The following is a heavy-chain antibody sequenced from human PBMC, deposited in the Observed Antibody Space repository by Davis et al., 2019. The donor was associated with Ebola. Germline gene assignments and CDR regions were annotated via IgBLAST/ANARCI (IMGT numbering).Heavy chain of an antibody. CDR3: AREGYSGSYIDY. D-gene: IGHD1-26*01. CDR2: IRKSSSMT. V-gene: IGHV3-48*02. CDR1: GFTFSSFA. J-gene: IGHJ4*02. Sequence: PGRSLRLSCPASGFTFSSFAMNWVRQAPGKGLEWISYIRKSSSMTYYAESVKGRFTISRDDAKNSLFLQLSSLRDEDTGVYYCAREGYSGSYIDYWGQGTLVTVSS.